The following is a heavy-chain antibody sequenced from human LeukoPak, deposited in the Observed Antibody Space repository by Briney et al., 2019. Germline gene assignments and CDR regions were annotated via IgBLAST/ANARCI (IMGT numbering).Heavy chain of an antibody. D-gene: IGHD3-10*01. CDR3: ARPSLAYYYGSGWKTKYFYYYMDV. CDR2: IYTSGST. J-gene: IGHJ6*03. CDR1: GGSISSYY. V-gene: IGHV4-4*07. Sequence: SETLSLTCTVSGGSISSYYWSWIRQPAGKGLEWIGRIYTSGSTNYNPSLKSRVTMSVDTSKNQFSLKLSSVTAADTAVYYCARPSLAYYYGSGWKTKYFYYYMDVWGKGTTVTVSS.